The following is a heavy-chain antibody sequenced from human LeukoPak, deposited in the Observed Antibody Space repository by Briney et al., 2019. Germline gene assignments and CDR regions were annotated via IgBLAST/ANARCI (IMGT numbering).Heavy chain of an antibody. V-gene: IGHV3-23*01. CDR2: VSDSGGST. CDR3: ATQNFDY. J-gene: IGHJ4*02. CDR1: GFTLSNYA. Sequence: GGSLRLSCAASGFTLSNYAMSWVRQAPGQGLEWVSTVSDSGGSTYYADSVKGRFTRSRDNSKSTLSLQMNSLRADDTAVYYCATQNFDYWGQGTLVTVSS.